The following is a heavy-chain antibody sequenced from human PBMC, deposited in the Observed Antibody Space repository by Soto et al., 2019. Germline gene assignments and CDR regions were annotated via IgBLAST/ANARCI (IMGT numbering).Heavy chain of an antibody. J-gene: IGHJ5*02. CDR2: IYYSGST. CDR3: ARHELRYWFDP. CDR1: GGSISSSSYY. Sequence: SETLSLTCTVSGGSISSSSYYWGWIRQPPGKGLEWIGSIYYSGSTYYNPSLKSRVTISVDTSKNQFSLKLSSVTAADTAVYYCARHELRYWFDPWGQGTPVTVSS. V-gene: IGHV4-39*01. D-gene: IGHD1-7*01.